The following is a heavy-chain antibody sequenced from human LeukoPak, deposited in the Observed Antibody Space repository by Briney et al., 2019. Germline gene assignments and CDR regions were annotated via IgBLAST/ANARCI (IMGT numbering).Heavy chain of an antibody. D-gene: IGHD3-22*01. CDR3: AKYYYDSSGYYPIFDY. J-gene: IGHJ4*02. V-gene: IGHV3-23*01. Sequence: GGSLRLSCAASGFTFSSYAMSWVRQAPGKGLEGVSAISGSGGSTYYADSVKGRFTISRDNSKNTLYLQMNSLRAEDTAVYYCAKYYYDSSGYYPIFDYWGQGTLVTVSS. CDR1: GFTFSSYA. CDR2: ISGSGGST.